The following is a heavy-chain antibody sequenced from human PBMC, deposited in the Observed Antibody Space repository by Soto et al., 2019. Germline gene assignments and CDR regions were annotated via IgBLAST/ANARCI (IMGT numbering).Heavy chain of an antibody. J-gene: IGHJ3*02. CDR3: AIVEGAFDI. V-gene: IGHV1-18*01. D-gene: IGHD3-16*02. CDR2: ISAYNGNT. Sequence: GASVKVSCKASGYTFTSYGISWVRQAPGQGLEWMGWISAYNGNTNYAHRFQGRVTMTRDTSTSTVYMELSSLRSEDTAVYYCAIVEGAFDIWGQGTMVTVSS. CDR1: GYTFTSYG.